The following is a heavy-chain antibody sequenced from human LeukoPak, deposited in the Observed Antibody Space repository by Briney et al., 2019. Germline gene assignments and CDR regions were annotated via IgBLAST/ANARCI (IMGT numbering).Heavy chain of an antibody. CDR2: IDGSGVTT. V-gene: IGHV3-23*01. CDR1: GFTFSIYA. J-gene: IGHJ4*02. D-gene: IGHD1-26*01. CDR3: AKDTQRGSYGY. Sequence: GGSLRLSCAASGFTFSIYAMSWVRRAPGKGLEWVSDIDGSGVTTYYADSVKGRFTISRDNSKNTLYLQMNSLRAEDTAVYYCAKDTQRGSYGYWGQGTLVTVSS.